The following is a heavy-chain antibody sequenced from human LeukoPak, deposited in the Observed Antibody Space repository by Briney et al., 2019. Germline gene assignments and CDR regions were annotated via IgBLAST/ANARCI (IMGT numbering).Heavy chain of an antibody. CDR1: GFTFSRYW. CDR3: ETTIGIRYPDSFDF. V-gene: IGHV3-7*01. J-gene: IGHJ4*02. CDR2: IKEDGSEK. Sequence: GGSLRLSCAASGFTFSRYWMTWVRQAPGKGLEWVANIKEDGSEKYYVDSVKGRFTISRDNAKNSLYLQMNSLRAEDTAVYFFETTIGIRYPDSFDFWGQGTLATVSS. D-gene: IGHD3-9*01.